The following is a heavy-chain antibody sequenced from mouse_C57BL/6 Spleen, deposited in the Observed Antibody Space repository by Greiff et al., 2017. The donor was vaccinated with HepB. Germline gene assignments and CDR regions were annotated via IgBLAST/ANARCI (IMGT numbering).Heavy chain of an antibody. CDR3: AKIPHYYGSSYYFDY. CDR2: IDPANGNT. CDR1: GFNIKNTY. D-gene: IGHD1-1*01. Sequence: VQLQQSVAELVRPGASVKLSCTASGFNIKNTYMHWVKQRPEQGLEWIGRIDPANGNTKYAPKFQGKATITADPSSNTTYLQLSSLTSEDTAIYYCAKIPHYYGSSYYFDYWGQGTTLTVSS. V-gene: IGHV14-3*01. J-gene: IGHJ2*01.